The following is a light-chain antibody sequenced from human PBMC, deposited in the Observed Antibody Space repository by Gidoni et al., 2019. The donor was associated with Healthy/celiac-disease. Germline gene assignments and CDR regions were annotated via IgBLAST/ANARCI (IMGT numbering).Light chain of an antibody. CDR2: AAS. CDR1: QSISSY. CDR3: QQSYSTPYT. V-gene: IGKV1-39*01. Sequence: DIQMTHSPSSLSASVGDRVTITCRASQSISSYLNWYQQKPGKAPKLLIYAASSLQSGVPSRFSGSGSGTDFTLTISSLQPEDFATYYCQQSYSTPYTCGQGTKLEIK. J-gene: IGKJ2*01.